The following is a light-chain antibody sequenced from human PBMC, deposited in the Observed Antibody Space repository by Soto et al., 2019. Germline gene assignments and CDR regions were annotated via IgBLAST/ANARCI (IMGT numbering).Light chain of an antibody. CDR1: QSVRSGH. V-gene: IGKV3-20*01. Sequence: ESVLTQSPGTLSLSPGDRATLSCRASQSVRSGHLAWYQQKPGQAPRLVIYDASTRATGIPDRFSGGGSGTDFTLTISRVEPEDFAVYYCHQYYRTPRTFGQGTKVDIK. CDR2: DAS. CDR3: HQYYRTPRT. J-gene: IGKJ1*01.